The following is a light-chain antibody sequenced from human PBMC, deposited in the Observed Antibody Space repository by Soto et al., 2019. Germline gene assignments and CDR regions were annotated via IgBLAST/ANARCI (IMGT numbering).Light chain of an antibody. CDR3: QQYNNWPPLT. Sequence: EIVMTQSPATLSVSPGERATLSCRASQSVGSSLAWYQQIPGQAPRLLIYGASTRATGVPARFSGSGSGTEFALIISSLQSADFAVYYCQQYNNWPPLTFGGGTKVEI. V-gene: IGKV3-15*01. J-gene: IGKJ4*01. CDR2: GAS. CDR1: QSVGSS.